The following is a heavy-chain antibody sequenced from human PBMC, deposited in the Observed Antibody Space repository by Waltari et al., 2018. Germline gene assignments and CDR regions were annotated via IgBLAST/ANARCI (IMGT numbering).Heavy chain of an antibody. Sequence: QVQLVQSGAEVKKPGSSVKVSCKASGGTFSSYAISWVRQAPGQGLEWMGGIIPIFGTASYHRKFQGIVTITADESTSTAYMELSSLRSEDTAVYYCARGGRDGYNYYFDYWGQGTLVTVSS. D-gene: IGHD5-12*01. CDR1: GGTFSSYA. J-gene: IGHJ4*02. CDR3: ARGGRDGYNYYFDY. V-gene: IGHV1-69*13. CDR2: IIPIFGTA.